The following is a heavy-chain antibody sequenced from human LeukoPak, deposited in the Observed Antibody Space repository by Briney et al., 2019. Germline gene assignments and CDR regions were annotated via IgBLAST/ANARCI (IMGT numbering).Heavy chain of an antibody. CDR3: ARVLRIAAAGNTFDY. CDR2: IYHGGST. Sequence: TSETLSLTCAVSGGSISSSNWWSWVRQPPGKGLEWIGEIYHGGSTNYNPSLKSRVTISVDKSKNQFSLKLSSVTAADTAVYYCARVLRIAAAGNTFDYWGQGTLVTVSS. J-gene: IGHJ4*02. V-gene: IGHV4-4*02. D-gene: IGHD6-13*01. CDR1: GGSISSSNW.